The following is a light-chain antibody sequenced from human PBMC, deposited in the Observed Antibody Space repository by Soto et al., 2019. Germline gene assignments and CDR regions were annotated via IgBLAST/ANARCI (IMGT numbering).Light chain of an antibody. CDR1: QSISRN. CDR3: QQYSTYTPRT. Sequence: EIVMTQSPATLSVSPWEGGTLSCRASQSISRNLAWYQQKPGQAPRLLIYGTSTRATGIPARFSGSGSGTEFTLTISSLQPDDFATYYCQQYSTYTPRTFGQGTKVDIK. CDR2: GTS. J-gene: IGKJ1*01. V-gene: IGKV3-15*01.